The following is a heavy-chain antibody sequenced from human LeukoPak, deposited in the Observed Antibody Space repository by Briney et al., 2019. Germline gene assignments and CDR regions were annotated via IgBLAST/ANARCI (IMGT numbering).Heavy chain of an antibody. CDR1: GITFSSYA. CDR3: AKCVILTGRYMDV. CDR2: ISYDGSNK. J-gene: IGHJ6*03. V-gene: IGHV3-30*04. Sequence: GGSLRLSCAASGITFSSYAMHWVRQAPGKGLEWVAVISYDGSNKYYADSVKGRFTISRDNSKNTLYLQMNSLRAEDTAVYYCAKCVILTGRYMDVWGKGTTVTISS. D-gene: IGHD3-9*01.